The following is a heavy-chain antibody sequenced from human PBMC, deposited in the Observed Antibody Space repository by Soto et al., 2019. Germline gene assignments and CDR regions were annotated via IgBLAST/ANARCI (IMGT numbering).Heavy chain of an antibody. D-gene: IGHD6-6*01. J-gene: IGHJ4*02. CDR3: ARGSWEYSSSFLDY. CDR1: GYTFTSYA. Sequence: QVQLVQSGAEVKKPGASVKVSCEASGYTFTSYAIHWVRQAPGQRLEWMGWINAGDGNTKYSQKFQGRVTITRDTSASTAYKELSSLRSEDTTMYYCARGSWEYSSSFLDYWGQGTLVTVSS. CDR2: INAGDGNT. V-gene: IGHV1-3*01.